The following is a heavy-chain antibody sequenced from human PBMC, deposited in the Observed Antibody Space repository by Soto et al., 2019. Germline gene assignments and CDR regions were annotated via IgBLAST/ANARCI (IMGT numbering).Heavy chain of an antibody. Sequence: AWETLSLTCTVSGGSISSGGYYWSWIRQHPGKGPEWIGYIYYSGSTYYNPSLKSRVTISVDTSKNQFSLKLSSVTAADTAVYYCARDGSMIAGGGLLFDYWGQGTLVTVSS. J-gene: IGHJ4*02. CDR3: ARDGSMIAGGGLLFDY. V-gene: IGHV4-31*03. CDR2: IYYSGST. CDR1: GGSISSGGYY. D-gene: IGHD3-22*01.